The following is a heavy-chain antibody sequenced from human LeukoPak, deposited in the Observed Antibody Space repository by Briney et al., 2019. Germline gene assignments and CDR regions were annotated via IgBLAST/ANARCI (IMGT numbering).Heavy chain of an antibody. D-gene: IGHD5-18*01. J-gene: IGHJ4*02. CDR2: ISYDGSNK. V-gene: IGHV3-30-3*01. CDR3: ASYLDTAEDDY. CDR1: GFTFSSYA. Sequence: GRSLRLSCAASGFTFSSYAMHWVRQAPGKGLEWVAVISYDGSNKYYADSVKGRFTISRDNSKNTLYLQMNSLRAEDTAVYYCASYLDTAEDDYWGQGTLVTVSS.